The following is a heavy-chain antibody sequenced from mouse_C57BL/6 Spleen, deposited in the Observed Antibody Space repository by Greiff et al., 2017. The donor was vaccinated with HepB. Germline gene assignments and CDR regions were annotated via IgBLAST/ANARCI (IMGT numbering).Heavy chain of an antibody. J-gene: IGHJ4*01. V-gene: IGHV2-2*01. D-gene: IGHD1-1*01. CDR2: IWSGGST. Sequence: VQLQQSGPGLVQPSQSLSITCTVSGFSLTSYGVHWVRQSPGKGLEWLGVIWSGGSTDYNAAFISRLSISKDNSKSQVFFKMNSLQADDTAIYYCAIYYYGSSYGYYAMDYWGQGTSVTVSS. CDR1: GFSLTSYG. CDR3: AIYYYGSSYGYYAMDY.